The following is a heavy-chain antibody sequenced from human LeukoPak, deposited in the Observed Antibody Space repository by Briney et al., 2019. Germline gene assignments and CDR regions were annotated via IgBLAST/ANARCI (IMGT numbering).Heavy chain of an antibody. CDR3: ARYKGVDTATDTGLAN. CDR1: GYTFTSYD. V-gene: IGHV1-8*01. J-gene: IGHJ4*02. Sequence: ASVKVSCKASGYTFTSYDINWVRQATGQGLEWMGWMNPNSGNTGYAQKFQGRVTMTRNTSISTAYMELSRLTSDDTAVYYCARYKGVDTATDTGLANWGPGTLVTVSS. CDR2: MNPNSGNT. D-gene: IGHD5-18*01.